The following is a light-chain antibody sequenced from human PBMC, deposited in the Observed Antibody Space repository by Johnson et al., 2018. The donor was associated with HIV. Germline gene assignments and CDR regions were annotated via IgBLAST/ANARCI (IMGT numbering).Light chain of an antibody. V-gene: IGLV1-51*01. Sequence: QSVLTQPPSVSAPPGQKVTISCSGSSSNIGNNYVSWYQQLPGTAPKLLIYDNDKRPSGISDRFSASQFGTSATLGITGLQTGDEADYYCGTWDSYLTAGVFGSGTKVTFL. CDR1: SSNIGNNY. CDR2: DND. CDR3: GTWDSYLTAGV. J-gene: IGLJ1*01.